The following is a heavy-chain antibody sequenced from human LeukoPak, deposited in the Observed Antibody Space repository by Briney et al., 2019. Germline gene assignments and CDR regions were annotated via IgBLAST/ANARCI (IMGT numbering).Heavy chain of an antibody. CDR2: INPNSGGT. CDR1: GYTFTGYY. Sequence: ASVKVSCKASGYTFTGYYMHWVRQAPGQGLEWMGWINPNSGGTNYAQKFQGRVTMTRDTSISTAYMELSRLRSDDTAVYYCARGELRYFDWLLPFDYWSQGTLVTVSS. CDR3: ARGELRYFDWLLPFDY. J-gene: IGHJ4*02. D-gene: IGHD3-9*01. V-gene: IGHV1-2*02.